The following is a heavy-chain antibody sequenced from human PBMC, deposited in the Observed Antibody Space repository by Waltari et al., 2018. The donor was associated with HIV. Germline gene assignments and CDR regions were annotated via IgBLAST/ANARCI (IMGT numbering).Heavy chain of an antibody. J-gene: IGHJ4*02. CDR2: IYHSGST. CDR1: GGSISSSNW. D-gene: IGHD3-9*01. V-gene: IGHV4-4*02. CDR3: ARVSSLTGYYKALDY. Sequence: QVQLQDSGPGLVKPSGTLSLTCVVSGGSISSSNWWSWVRQPPGKGLEWIGEIYHSGSTNYNPSLKSRLMISVDKSKDKFTLKLRSVTAADTAVYFCARVSSLTGYYKALDYWGQGTLVTVSS.